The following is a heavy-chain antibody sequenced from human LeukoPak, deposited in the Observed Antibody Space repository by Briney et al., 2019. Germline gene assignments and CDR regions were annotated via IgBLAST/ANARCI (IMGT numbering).Heavy chain of an antibody. D-gene: IGHD3/OR15-3a*01. J-gene: IGHJ4*02. CDR3: ARDGRDFDY. Sequence: GGSLRLSCVASGFTFSSYWMSWVRQAPGKGLEWVANIKQDGSEYSYVDSVKGRFTISRDSAKNSLYLQMNSLRAEDTAVYYCARDGRDFDYWRQGTLVTVSS. CDR1: GFTFSSYW. V-gene: IGHV3-7*01. CDR2: IKQDGSEY.